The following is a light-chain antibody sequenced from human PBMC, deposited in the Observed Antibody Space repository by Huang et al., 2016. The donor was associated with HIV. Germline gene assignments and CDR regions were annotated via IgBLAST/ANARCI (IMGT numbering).Light chain of an antibody. J-gene: IGKJ5*01. Sequence: IVITQSPLSLPVTPGEPASISCRSSQSLLHSHGYHYLDWYRQKPGQAPQLLISLSSIRASGVPDRFSGSGSVTDFTLKISRGEAEDVGIYFCMQALQTPRTFGQGTRLEIK. V-gene: IGKV2-28*01. CDR1: QSLLHSHGYHY. CDR2: LSS. CDR3: MQALQTPRT.